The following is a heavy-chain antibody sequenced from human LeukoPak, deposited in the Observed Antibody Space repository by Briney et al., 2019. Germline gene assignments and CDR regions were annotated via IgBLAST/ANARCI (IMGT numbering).Heavy chain of an antibody. CDR2: INPNSGGT. CDR1: GYTFTGYY. J-gene: IGHJ6*03. CDR3: ARTPRIAARPYYYYYMDV. Sequence: ASVKVSCKASGYTFTGYYMHWVRQAPGQGLEWMGRINPNSGGTNYAQKFQGRVTMTRDTFISTAYMELSRLRSDDTAVYYCARTPRIAARPYYYYYMDVWGKGTTVTVSS. V-gene: IGHV1-2*06. D-gene: IGHD6-6*01.